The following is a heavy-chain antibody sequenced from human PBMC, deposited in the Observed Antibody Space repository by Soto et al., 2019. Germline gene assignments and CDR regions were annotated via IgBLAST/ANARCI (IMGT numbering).Heavy chain of an antibody. CDR3: ARLEGLATISYYFDF. CDR1: GDSINSDKYY. CDR2: IYYRGNT. D-gene: IGHD3-9*01. Sequence: PLQESGPGLVKPSETLSLTCSVSGDSINSDKYYWGWIRQPPGKGLEWIGSIYYRGNTYYNPSLQTRVTISLDKSKSQFSLRLNSVTAADSAVYFCARLEGLATISYYFDFWGQGAQVTVSS. J-gene: IGHJ4*02. V-gene: IGHV4-39*01.